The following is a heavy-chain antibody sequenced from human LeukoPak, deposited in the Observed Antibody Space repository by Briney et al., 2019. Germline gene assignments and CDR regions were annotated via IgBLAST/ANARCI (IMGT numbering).Heavy chain of an antibody. CDR3: ARDQSATYYYYYMDV. CDR2: ISWNSGSI. D-gene: IGHD1-26*01. Sequence: PGGSLRFSCAASGIIFTSYTMHWVRQAPGKGLEWVSGISWNSGSIGYADSVKGRFTISRDNAKNSLYLQMNSLRAEDTAVYYCARDQSATYYYYYMDVWGKGTTVTVSS. CDR1: GIIFTSYT. J-gene: IGHJ6*03. V-gene: IGHV3-48*04.